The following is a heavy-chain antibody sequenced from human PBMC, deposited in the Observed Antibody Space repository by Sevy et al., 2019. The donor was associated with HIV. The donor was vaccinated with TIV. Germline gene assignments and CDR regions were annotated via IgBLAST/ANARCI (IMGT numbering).Heavy chain of an antibody. V-gene: IGHV4-39*01. D-gene: IGHD3-3*01. CDR3: ARITYYDFWSGYYFDY. Sequence: SETLSLTCTVSGGSISSSSYYWGWIRQPPGKGLEWIGSIYYSGSTYYNPSLKSRVTISVDTSKNQFSLKLSSVTAADTAVYYCARITYYDFWSGYYFDYWGQGILVTVSS. J-gene: IGHJ4*02. CDR2: IYYSGST. CDR1: GGSISSSSYY.